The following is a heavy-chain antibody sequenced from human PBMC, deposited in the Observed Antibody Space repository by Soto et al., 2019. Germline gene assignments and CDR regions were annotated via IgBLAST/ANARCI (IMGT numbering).Heavy chain of an antibody. J-gene: IGHJ6*02. CDR1: GYTFTRDY. V-gene: IGHV1-46*01. CDR2: LNPSGGST. CDR3: ARKSEMAAKWNYEKDADYYYYAMDV. Sequence: ASVKGYPKTSGYTFTRDYMHWVRQALGQAIEWMVILNPSGGSTSYAQRFQGRVTITADEFTATAYMELSSLRSEDTAVYFCARKSEMAAKWNYEKDADYYYYAMDVWGQGTTVTVSS. D-gene: IGHD3-3*01.